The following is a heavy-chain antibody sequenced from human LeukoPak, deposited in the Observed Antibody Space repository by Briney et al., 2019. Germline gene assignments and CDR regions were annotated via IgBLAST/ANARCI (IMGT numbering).Heavy chain of an antibody. CDR2: IYYTGST. V-gene: IGHV4-59*08. CDR1: GGPISTYQ. D-gene: IGHD4-17*01. J-gene: IGHJ5*02. Sequence: SETLSLTCTVSGGPISTYQWSWIRQPPGTGLEWIGYIYYTGSTNYNPSLRSRVTISLDTSKNQFSLRVNSVTAADTAVYYCARRTTVTPNWFDPWGQGTLVTVSS. CDR3: ARRTTVTPNWFDP.